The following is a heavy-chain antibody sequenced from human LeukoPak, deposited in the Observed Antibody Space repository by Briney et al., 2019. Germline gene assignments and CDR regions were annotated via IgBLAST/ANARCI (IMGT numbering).Heavy chain of an antibody. CDR2: IYYSGST. CDR1: GGSISSSSYY. V-gene: IGHV4-39*01. Sequence: KSSETLSLTCAVYGGSISSSSYYWGWIRQPPGKGLEWIGSIYYSGSTYYNPSLKSRVTISVDTSKNQFSLKLSSVTAADTAVYYCARRGVGATGSHYWGQGTLVTVSS. CDR3: ARRGVGATGSHY. D-gene: IGHD1-26*01. J-gene: IGHJ4*02.